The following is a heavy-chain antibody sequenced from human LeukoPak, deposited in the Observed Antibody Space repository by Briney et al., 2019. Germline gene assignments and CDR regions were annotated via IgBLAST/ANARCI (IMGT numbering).Heavy chain of an antibody. Sequence: PSETLSLTCAVSGGSVSSGDYSWSWIRQPPGKGLEWIRYIYYTDTYYKPSLKSRVTISLDTSKNQFSLKLSSVTAADTAVYYCASHSGGYAYWGQGTLVTVSS. J-gene: IGHJ4*02. CDR3: ASHSGGYAY. V-gene: IGHV4-30-4*07. D-gene: IGHD5-12*01. CDR1: GGSVSSGDYS. CDR2: IYYTDT.